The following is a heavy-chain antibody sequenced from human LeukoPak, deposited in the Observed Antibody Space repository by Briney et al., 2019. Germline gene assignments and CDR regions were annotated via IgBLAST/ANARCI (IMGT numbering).Heavy chain of an antibody. CDR3: ATIDYLLFDY. Sequence: GGSLRLSCAASGFTFSSYAMSWVRQAPGKGLEWVSAISGSGGGTYYADSVKGRFTISRDNSKNTLYLQMNSLRAEDTAVYYCATIDYLLFDYWGQGTLVTVSS. D-gene: IGHD4/OR15-4a*01. CDR1: GFTFSSYA. CDR2: ISGSGGGT. V-gene: IGHV3-23*01. J-gene: IGHJ4*02.